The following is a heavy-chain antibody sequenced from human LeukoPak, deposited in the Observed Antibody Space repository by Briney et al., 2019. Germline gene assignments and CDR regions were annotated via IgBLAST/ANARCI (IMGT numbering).Heavy chain of an antibody. D-gene: IGHD3-10*01. CDR2: IWHDGSNK. CDR3: ARDIAYGSGMDV. V-gene: IGHV3-33*01. J-gene: IGHJ6*02. Sequence: GGSLRLSCAASGFTLSSHGMHWVRQAPGKGLEWVAVIWHDGSNKYYADSVKGRFTISRDNSKNTLYLQMNSLRAEDTAVYYCARDIAYGSGMDVWGQGTTVTVSS. CDR1: GFTLSSHG.